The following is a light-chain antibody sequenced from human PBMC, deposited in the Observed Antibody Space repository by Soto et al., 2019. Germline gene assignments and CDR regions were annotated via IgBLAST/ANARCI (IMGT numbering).Light chain of an antibody. Sequence: DIQITQSPSSLSASIGDRVTITCRASQSISSYVSWYQQKPEKAPKLLIYATSSLQSGVPSRFSGSGSGTDFTLTISSXQPEDFATYYCQQSYSSVWTFGQGTKVDIK. CDR3: QQSYSSVWT. J-gene: IGKJ1*01. V-gene: IGKV1-39*01. CDR1: QSISSY. CDR2: ATS.